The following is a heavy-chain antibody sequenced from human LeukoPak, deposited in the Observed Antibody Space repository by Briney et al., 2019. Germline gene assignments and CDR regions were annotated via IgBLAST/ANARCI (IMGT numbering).Heavy chain of an antibody. D-gene: IGHD6-19*01. J-gene: IGHJ5*02. CDR2: IYHSGST. CDR3: ARDPNSSGWYDNWFDP. Sequence: SETLSLTCTVSGYSISSGYYWGWIRQPPGKRLEWIGSIYHSGSTYYNPSLKSRVTISVDTSKNQFSLKLSSVTAADTAVYYCARDPNSSGWYDNWFDPWGQGTLVTVSS. CDR1: GYSISSGYY. V-gene: IGHV4-38-2*02.